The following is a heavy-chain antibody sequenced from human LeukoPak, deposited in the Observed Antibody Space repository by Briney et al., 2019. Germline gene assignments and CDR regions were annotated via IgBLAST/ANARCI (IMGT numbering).Heavy chain of an antibody. CDR2: LYYNGNT. Sequence: SETLSLTCTVSGGSISSYYWSWIRQPPGKGLEWIGYLYYNGNTNNNPSLKSRVTMSVDTPNNQFSLRLSSVTAADTAVYYCAKIPKGGDGLTSADQIYFDIWGRGTLVIVSS. CDR1: GGSISSYY. V-gene: IGHV4-59*08. CDR3: AKIPKGGDGLTSADQIYFDI. J-gene: IGHJ2*01. D-gene: IGHD2-21*01.